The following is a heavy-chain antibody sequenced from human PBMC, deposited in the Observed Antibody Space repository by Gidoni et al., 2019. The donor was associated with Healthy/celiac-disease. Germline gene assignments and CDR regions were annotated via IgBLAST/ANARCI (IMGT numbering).Heavy chain of an antibody. J-gene: IGHJ3*02. D-gene: IGHD3-22*01. CDR1: GGSFSGYY. V-gene: IGHV4-34*01. Sequence: QVQLQQWGAGLLTPSETLSLTCAVYGGSFSGYYWSWIRQPPGKGLEWIGEINHSGSTNYNPSLKSRVTISVDTSKNQFSLKLSSVTAADTAVYYCARGRNYYDSSGYLKNAFDIWGQGTMVTVSS. CDR3: ARGRNYYDSSGYLKNAFDI. CDR2: INHSGST.